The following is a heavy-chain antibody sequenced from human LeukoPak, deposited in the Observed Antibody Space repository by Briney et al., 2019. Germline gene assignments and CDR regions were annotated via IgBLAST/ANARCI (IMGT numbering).Heavy chain of an antibody. D-gene: IGHD6-13*01. CDR1: GGSINSYY. J-gene: IGHJ5*02. Sequence: SETLSLTCTVSGGSINSYYWSWIRQPPGKGLEWIGYIYYSGSTNYNPSLKSRGTISVDTSKNQFSLKLSSVTAADTAVYYCARHLRSGLAAAATGWFDPWGQGTLVTVSS. CDR3: ARHLRSGLAAAATGWFDP. V-gene: IGHV4-59*08. CDR2: IYYSGST.